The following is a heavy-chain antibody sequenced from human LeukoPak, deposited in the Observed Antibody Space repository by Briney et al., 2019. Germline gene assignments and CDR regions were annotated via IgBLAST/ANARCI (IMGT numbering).Heavy chain of an antibody. V-gene: IGHV3-15*01. D-gene: IGHD3-9*01. CDR2: IKSKTDGGKT. Sequence: GGSLRLSCAASGFTFSNAWMSWVRQAPGKGLEWVGRIKSKTDGGKTDYAAPVKGRFTISRDDSKNTLYLQMNSLKTEDTAVYYCTTAFPGLLRYFDWLLTNPDYWGQGTLVTVSS. CDR1: GFTFSNAW. CDR3: TTAFPGLLRYFDWLLTNPDY. J-gene: IGHJ4*02.